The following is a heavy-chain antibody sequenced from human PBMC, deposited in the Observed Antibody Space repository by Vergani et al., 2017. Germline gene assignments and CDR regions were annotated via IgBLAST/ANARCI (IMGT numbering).Heavy chain of an antibody. Sequence: QVQLQQWGAGLLKPSETLSLTCAVYGGSFSGYYWSWIRQPPGKGLEWIGEINHSGSTNYNPSLKSRVTISVDTSKNQFSLKLSSVTAADTAVYYCAREKPVSLHKYYYGSGTPTGGSFDYWGQGTLVTVSS. D-gene: IGHD3-10*01. CDR3: AREKPVSLHKYYYGSGTPTGGSFDY. J-gene: IGHJ4*02. CDR1: GGSFSGYY. V-gene: IGHV4-34*01. CDR2: INHSGST.